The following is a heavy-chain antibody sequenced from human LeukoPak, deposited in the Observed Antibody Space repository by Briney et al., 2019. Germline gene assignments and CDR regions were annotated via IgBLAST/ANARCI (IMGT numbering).Heavy chain of an antibody. V-gene: IGHV1-8*01. Sequence: ASVKVSCKASGYTFTNYDINWVRQAAGQGLEWMGWINPNSGNTGYAQKFQGRVTMTRSASINTAYMELSSLKSEDKAVYYCARARTYSSGYPYYLVFWGQGTLVTVSS. CDR3: ARARTYSSGYPYYLVF. CDR1: GYTFTNYD. J-gene: IGHJ4*02. D-gene: IGHD3-22*01. CDR2: INPNSGNT.